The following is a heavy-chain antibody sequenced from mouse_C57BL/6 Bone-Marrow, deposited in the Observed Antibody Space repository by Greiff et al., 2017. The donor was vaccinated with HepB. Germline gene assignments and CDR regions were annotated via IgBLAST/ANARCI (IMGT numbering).Heavy chain of an antibody. CDR3: TRGLRQTFAY. CDR1: GFNIKDDY. J-gene: IGHJ3*01. V-gene: IGHV14-4*01. D-gene: IGHD2-4*01. Sequence: EVQLQQSGAELVRPGASVKLSYTASGFNIKDDYMHWVKQRPEQGLEWIGWIDPENGDTEYASKFQGKATITADTSSNTAYLQLSSLTSEDTAVYYCTRGLRQTFAYWGQGTLVTVSA. CDR2: IDPENGDT.